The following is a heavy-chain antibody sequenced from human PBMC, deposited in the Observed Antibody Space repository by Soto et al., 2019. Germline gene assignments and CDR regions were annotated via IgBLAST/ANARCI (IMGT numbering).Heavy chain of an antibody. Sequence: SETRSLTWAVFGGSFSWYYWSWIRQPPGKGLEWIGDINHRGSTNYNPSLKSRVTISVDTSKNQFSLKLSSVTASDAAVYFCATTNWNHNWFDPWGQGTLVTVSS. J-gene: IGHJ5*02. CDR2: INHRGST. D-gene: IGHD1-1*01. CDR1: GGSFSWYY. CDR3: ATTNWNHNWFDP. V-gene: IGHV4-34*01.